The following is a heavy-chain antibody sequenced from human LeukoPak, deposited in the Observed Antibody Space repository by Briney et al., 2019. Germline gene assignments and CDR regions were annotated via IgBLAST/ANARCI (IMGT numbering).Heavy chain of an antibody. CDR1: GGTFSSYA. Sequence: ASVKVSCEASGGTFSSYAISWVRQVPGQGLEWMGGFDPEDGETIYAQKFQGRVTMTEDTSTDTAYMELSSLRSEDTAVYYCATNLFTHSSSWYGDYYYMDVWGKGTTVTVSS. J-gene: IGHJ6*03. V-gene: IGHV1-24*01. CDR3: ATNLFTHSSSWYGDYYYMDV. D-gene: IGHD6-13*01. CDR2: FDPEDGET.